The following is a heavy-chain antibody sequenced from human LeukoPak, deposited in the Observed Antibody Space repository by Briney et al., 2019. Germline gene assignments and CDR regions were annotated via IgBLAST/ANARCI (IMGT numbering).Heavy chain of an antibody. D-gene: IGHD7-27*01. J-gene: IGHJ2*01. Sequence: SETLSLTCTVSGSMYNYYWSWIRQPPGKGLEWIGEINHSGSTNYNPSLKSRVTISVDTSKNQFSLKLSSVTAADTAVYYCARGDLGINWYFDLWGRGTLVTVSS. CDR1: GSMYNYY. CDR3: ARGDLGINWYFDL. CDR2: INHSGST. V-gene: IGHV4-34*01.